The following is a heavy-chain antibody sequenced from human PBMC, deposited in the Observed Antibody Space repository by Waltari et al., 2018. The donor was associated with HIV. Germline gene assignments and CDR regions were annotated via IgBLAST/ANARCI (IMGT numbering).Heavy chain of an antibody. CDR1: GYTFTNYD. V-gene: IGHV1-8*01. J-gene: IGHJ6*02. CDR2: MNPKSGNT. CDR3: ARGASPPYGLNV. Sequence: QVQLVQSGAEVKKPGASVKVSCKASGYTFTNYDINGVRQATGQGLEWMGWMNPKSGNTGQALKFQGRVTMTRNNSINIAYMELSSLRSEDTAVYYCARGASPPYGLNVWGQGTTVTVSS.